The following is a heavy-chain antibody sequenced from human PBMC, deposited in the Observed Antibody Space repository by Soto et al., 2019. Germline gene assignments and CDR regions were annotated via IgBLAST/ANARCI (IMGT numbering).Heavy chain of an antibody. J-gene: IGHJ4*01. Sequence: GGSLRLSCAASVFTFSSYSMNLVRQAPGKGLEWVSSISSSSSYIYYADSVKGRFTISRDNAKNSLYLQMNSLRAEDTAVYYCARDVFSDGYFEYWGQEPWSPSP. CDR3: ARDVFSDGYFEY. CDR2: ISSSSSYI. V-gene: IGHV3-21*01. CDR1: VFTFSSYS.